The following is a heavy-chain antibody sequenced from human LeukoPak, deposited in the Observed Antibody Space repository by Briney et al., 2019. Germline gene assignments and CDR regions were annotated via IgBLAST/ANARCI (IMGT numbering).Heavy chain of an antibody. D-gene: IGHD3-22*01. Sequence: SETLSLTCTVSGGSISSYYWSWIRQPPGKGLEWIGYIYYSGSTNYNPSLKSRVTISVDTSKNQFSLKLSSVTAADTAVYYCARGYYYDSSGYYYRYNWFDPWGQGTLVTVSS. CDR1: GGSISSYY. CDR3: ARGYYYDSSGYYYRYNWFDP. V-gene: IGHV4-59*01. CDR2: IYYSGST. J-gene: IGHJ5*02.